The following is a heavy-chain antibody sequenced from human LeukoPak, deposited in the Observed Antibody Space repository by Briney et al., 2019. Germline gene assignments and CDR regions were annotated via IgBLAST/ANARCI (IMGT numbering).Heavy chain of an antibody. CDR1: GGSFSGYY. D-gene: IGHD2-15*01. Sequence: SQTLSLTCAVYGGSFSGYYWSWIRQPPGKGLEWIGEINRSGSTNYNPSLKSRVTISVDTSKNQFSLKLSSVTAADTAVYYCAGGEVVVVAATRGYYYYYYMDVWGKGTTVTVSS. CDR2: INRSGST. V-gene: IGHV4-34*01. CDR3: AGGEVVVVAATRGYYYYYYMDV. J-gene: IGHJ6*03.